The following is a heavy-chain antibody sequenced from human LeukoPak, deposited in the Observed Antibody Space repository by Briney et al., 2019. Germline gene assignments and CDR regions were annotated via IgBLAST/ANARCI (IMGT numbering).Heavy chain of an antibody. CDR2: ISGSDGST. J-gene: IGHJ4*02. Sequence: GGSLRLSCAASGFTLSSYAMRWVRQAQGKGQEWVTAISGSDGSTYYADSVKGRFTISRDNSKNPLYLQLNSLRAEDTAVYYCAKTPSRVTSYHFDYWGQGTLVTVSS. CDR1: GFTLSSYA. D-gene: IGHD2-21*02. V-gene: IGHV3-23*01. CDR3: AKTPSRVTSYHFDY.